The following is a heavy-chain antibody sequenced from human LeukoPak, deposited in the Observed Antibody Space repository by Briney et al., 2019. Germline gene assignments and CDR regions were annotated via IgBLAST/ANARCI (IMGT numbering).Heavy chain of an antibody. CDR1: GFSFFDYG. Sequence: GGSLRLSCAASGFSFFDYGMNWVRQAPGKGLEWVSDITWNGGAAGYADSVKGRFTISRDNAKNSLYLQMNSLRAEDTALYYCARVMGCGGSCYSLDYWGQGTLVTVSS. CDR3: ARVMGCGGSCYSLDY. CDR2: ITWNGGAA. V-gene: IGHV3-20*04. D-gene: IGHD2-15*01. J-gene: IGHJ4*02.